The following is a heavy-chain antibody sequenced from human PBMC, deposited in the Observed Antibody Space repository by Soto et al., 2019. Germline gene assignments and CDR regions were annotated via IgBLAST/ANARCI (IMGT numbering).Heavy chain of an antibody. J-gene: IGHJ1*01. V-gene: IGHV3-23*01. Sequence: EVQLLESGGDFVKPGGSMRLSCVASGFTFSTYDMSWVRQAPGKGLEWVSGISGSGENTFYADSVKGRYNISRDNSRNTVALQMASLRLEDTALYYGARWVTTGGLDVWGQGTLVSVSS. D-gene: IGHD2-21*02. CDR2: ISGSGENT. CDR1: GFTFSTYD. CDR3: ARWVTTGGLDV.